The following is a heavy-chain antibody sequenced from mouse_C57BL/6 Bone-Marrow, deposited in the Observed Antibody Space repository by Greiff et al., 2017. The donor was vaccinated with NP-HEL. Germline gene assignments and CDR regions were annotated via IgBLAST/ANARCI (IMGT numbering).Heavy chain of an antibody. CDR3: ASQASNYDYFDN. CDR1: GYTFTSYW. CDR2: IYPGSGST. J-gene: IGHJ2*01. D-gene: IGHD2-5*01. V-gene: IGHV1-55*01. Sequence: QVQLQQPGAELVKPGASVKMSCKASGYTFTSYWITWVKQRPGQGLEWIGDIYPGSGSTNYNEKFKSKATLTVDTSSSTAYMQLSSLTSEDSAVYYCASQASNYDYFDNWGQGTTLTVSS.